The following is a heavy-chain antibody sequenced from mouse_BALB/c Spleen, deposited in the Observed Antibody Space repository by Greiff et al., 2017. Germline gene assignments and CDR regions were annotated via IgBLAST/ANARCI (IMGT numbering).Heavy chain of an antibody. CDR1: GYTFTSYY. Sequence: QVQLQQSGAELVKPGASVKLSCKASGYTFTSYYMYWVKQRPGQGLEWIGEINPSNGGTNFNEKFKSKATLTVDKSSSTAYMQLSSLTSEDSAVYYCTRRGGNYEGFAYWGQGTLVTVSA. CDR2: INPSNGGT. D-gene: IGHD2-1*01. CDR3: TRRGGNYEGFAY. V-gene: IGHV1S81*02. J-gene: IGHJ3*01.